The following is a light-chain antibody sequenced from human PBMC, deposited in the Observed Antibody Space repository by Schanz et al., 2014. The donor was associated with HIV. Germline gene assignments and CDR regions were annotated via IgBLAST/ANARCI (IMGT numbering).Light chain of an antibody. CDR1: SSNIGAGYD. Sequence: QSVLTQPPSVSGAPGQRVSISCTGSSSNIGAGYDVHWYRQFPRTAPKLLIYANNNRPSGVPDRFSGSKSGTSASLAITGLQAEDEADYYCQSHDSRLSAWVFGGGTKLTVL. V-gene: IGLV1-40*01. CDR2: ANN. J-gene: IGLJ3*02. CDR3: QSHDSRLSAWV.